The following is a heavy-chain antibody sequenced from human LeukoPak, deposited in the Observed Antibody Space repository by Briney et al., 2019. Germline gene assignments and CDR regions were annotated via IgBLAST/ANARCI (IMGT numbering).Heavy chain of an antibody. D-gene: IGHD3-10*01. CDR1: GFTFSSYW. CDR3: STGTTMVRGVTIRY. V-gene: IGHV3-7*01. CDR2: IKQDGSEK. Sequence: GGSLRLSCAASGFTFSSYWMSWVRQAPGKGLEWVANIKQDGSEKYYVDSVKGRFTISRDNAKNSLYLQMNSLRAEDTAVYYCSTGTTMVRGVTIRYWGQGTLVTVSS. J-gene: IGHJ4*02.